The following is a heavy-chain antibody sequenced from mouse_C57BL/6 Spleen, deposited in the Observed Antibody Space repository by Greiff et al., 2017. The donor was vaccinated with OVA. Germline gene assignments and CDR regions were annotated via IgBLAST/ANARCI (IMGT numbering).Heavy chain of an antibody. D-gene: IGHD1-1*01. Sequence: QVQLQQSGAELVRPGASVTLSCKASGYTFTDYEMHWVKQTPVHGLEWIGAIDPETGGTAYNQKFKGKAILTADKSSSTAYMELRSLTSEDSAVYYCARWMDYYGSSYYFDYWGQGTTLTVSS. J-gene: IGHJ2*01. CDR1: GYTFTDYE. V-gene: IGHV1-15*01. CDR3: ARWMDYYGSSYYFDY. CDR2: IDPETGGT.